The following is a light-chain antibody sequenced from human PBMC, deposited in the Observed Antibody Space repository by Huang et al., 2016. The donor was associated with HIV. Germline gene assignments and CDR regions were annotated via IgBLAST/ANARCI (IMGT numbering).Light chain of an antibody. J-gene: IGKJ2*01. Sequence: EIVMTQSPASLSVSPGERATLSCRASQSVTTSVAWYQQRPGQAPRLLIYDASPRATGVSARFSGGGSGTEFTLTISGLQSEDVAVYYCHQYNAWQTFGQGTKLQIK. CDR2: DAS. CDR3: HQYNAWQT. V-gene: IGKV3-15*01. CDR1: QSVTTS.